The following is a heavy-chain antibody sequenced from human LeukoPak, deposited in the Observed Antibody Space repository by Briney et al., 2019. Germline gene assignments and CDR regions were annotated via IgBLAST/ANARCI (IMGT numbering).Heavy chain of an antibody. Sequence: SETLSLTCTVSGGSFSSSSYYWGWIRQPPGKGLEWIGSIYYSGSTYYNPSLKSRVTISVDTSKNQFSLKLSSVTAADTAVYYCARLSSVVPAAVDYWGQGTLVTVSS. CDR3: ARLSSVVPAAVDY. V-gene: IGHV4-39*01. CDR2: IYYSGST. D-gene: IGHD2-2*01. J-gene: IGHJ4*02. CDR1: GGSFSSSSYY.